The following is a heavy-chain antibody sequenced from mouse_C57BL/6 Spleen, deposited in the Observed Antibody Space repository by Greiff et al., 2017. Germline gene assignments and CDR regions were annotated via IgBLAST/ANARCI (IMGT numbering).Heavy chain of an antibody. CDR2: INPSTGGT. V-gene: IGHV1-42*01. CDR1: GYSFTGYY. D-gene: IGHD2-4*01. J-gene: IGHJ4*01. CDR3: ASPMITTGNYYAMDY. Sequence: VQLKESGPELVKPGASVKISCKASGYSFTGYYMNWVKQSPEKSLEWIGEINPSTGGTTYNQKFKAKATLTVDKSSSTAYMQLKSLTSEDSAVYYCASPMITTGNYYAMDYWGQGTSVTVSS.